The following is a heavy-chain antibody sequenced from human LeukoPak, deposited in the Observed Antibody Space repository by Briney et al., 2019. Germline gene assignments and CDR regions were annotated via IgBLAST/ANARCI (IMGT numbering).Heavy chain of an antibody. CDR1: GFTFSSYS. Sequence: PGGSLRLSCAASGFTFSSYSMNWVRQAPGKGLEWVSYISSSSSYIYYADSVKGRFTISRDNAKNSLYLQMNSLRAEDTAVYYCALDSRGLFDYWGQGTLVTVSS. CDR2: ISSSSSYI. D-gene: IGHD3-3*01. CDR3: ALDSRGLFDY. J-gene: IGHJ4*02. V-gene: IGHV3-21*05.